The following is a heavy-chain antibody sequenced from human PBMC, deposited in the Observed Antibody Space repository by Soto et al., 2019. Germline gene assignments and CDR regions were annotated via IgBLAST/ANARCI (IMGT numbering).Heavy chain of an antibody. CDR3: ARVGVVAASPSYWYFEL. D-gene: IGHD2-15*01. J-gene: IGHJ2*01. CDR2: LYYTGTT. Sequence: QVHLQESGPGPVEPSQTLSLTCTVSGASISSGGYFWSWIRQFPGKGLEWIGDLYYTGTTSYNPSLMSRLAMSANTSKNQFSLRVTSVTVADTAIYYCARVGVVAASPSYWYFELWGRGTLVTVSS. V-gene: IGHV4-31*03. CDR1: GASISSGGYF.